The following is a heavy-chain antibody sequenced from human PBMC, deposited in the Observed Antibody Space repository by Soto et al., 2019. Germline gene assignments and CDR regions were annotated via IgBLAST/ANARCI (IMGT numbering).Heavy chain of an antibody. CDR2: IDPSDSQT. D-gene: IGHD3-22*01. Sequence: GESLKISCKGSGYSFAGYWITWVRQKPGKGLEWMGRIDPSDSQTYYSPSFRGHVTISVTKSITTVFLQWSSLRASDTAMYYCARQIYDSDTGPNFQYYLDLWGQGTPVTVSS. CDR3: ARQIYDSDTGPNFQYYLDL. CDR1: GYSFAGYW. J-gene: IGHJ4*02. V-gene: IGHV5-10-1*01.